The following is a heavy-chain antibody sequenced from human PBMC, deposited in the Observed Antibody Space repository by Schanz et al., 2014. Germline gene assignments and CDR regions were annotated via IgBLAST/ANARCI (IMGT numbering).Heavy chain of an antibody. J-gene: IGHJ6*03. CDR3: ARLGTGMAVAGSVIDSYYDYMDV. D-gene: IGHD6-19*01. CDR1: GYTFSSYG. V-gene: IGHV1-8*02. CDR2: MNPNSGNT. Sequence: QVQLVQSGAEVKKPGASVKVSCKASGYTFSSYGITWVRQAPGQGLEWMGWMNPNSGNTGYAQKFQGRVTMTRNTSISTAYMELSSLRSEDTAVYYCARLGTGMAVAGSVIDSYYDYMDVWGEGTTVTVSS.